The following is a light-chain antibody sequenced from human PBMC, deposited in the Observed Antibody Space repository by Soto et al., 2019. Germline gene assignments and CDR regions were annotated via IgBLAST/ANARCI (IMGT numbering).Light chain of an antibody. Sequence: DIQMTLYPSSVYTPIGDRVTITYRASQGISSWLAWYQQKPGKAPKLLIYAASSLQSGVPSRFSGSGSGTDSTLTITSLQPEDFATYYCHQVNSVPYTFGQGTKLSIK. CDR2: AAS. CDR3: HQVNSVPYT. J-gene: IGKJ2*01. V-gene: IGKV1-12*01. CDR1: QGISSW.